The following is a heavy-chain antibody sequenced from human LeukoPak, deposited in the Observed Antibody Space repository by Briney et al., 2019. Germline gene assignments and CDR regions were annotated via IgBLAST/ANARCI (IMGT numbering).Heavy chain of an antibody. CDR3: TRGPTEAAYYYYMDV. CDR2: IRSKAYGGTT. D-gene: IGHD6-25*01. J-gene: IGHJ6*03. Sequence: GGSLRLSCTASGFTFGDYAMSWVRQAPGKGLEWVGFIRSKAYGGTTEYAASVKGRFTISRDDSKSIAYQQMNSLKTEDTAVYYCTRGPTEAAYYYYMDVWGKGTTVTVSS. V-gene: IGHV3-49*04. CDR1: GFTFGDYA.